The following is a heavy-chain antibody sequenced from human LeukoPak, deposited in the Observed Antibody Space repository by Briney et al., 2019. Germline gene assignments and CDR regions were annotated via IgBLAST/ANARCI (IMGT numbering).Heavy chain of an antibody. D-gene: IGHD5-24*01. CDR2: ISSSSSTI. Sequence: GGSLRLSCAASGFTFSSYSMNWVRQAPGKGLEWISYISSSSSTIYYADSVKGRFTISRDNAKNSLFLQMNSLGAEDTAVYYCAREERDTISRFDPWGQGTLVTVSS. CDR1: GFTFSSYS. CDR3: AREERDTISRFDP. J-gene: IGHJ5*02. V-gene: IGHV3-48*01.